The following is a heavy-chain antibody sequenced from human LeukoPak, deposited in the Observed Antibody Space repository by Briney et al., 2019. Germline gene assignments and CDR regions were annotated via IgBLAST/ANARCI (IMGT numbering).Heavy chain of an antibody. V-gene: IGHV3-48*03. CDR1: GFTFSSYE. CDR2: ISSSGTI. CDR3: AREGYDAFDY. J-gene: IGHJ4*02. D-gene: IGHD5-18*01. Sequence: PGGSLRLSCAASGFTFSSYEMNWVRQAPGKGLDWVSYISSSGTIYYADSVKGRFTISRDSAKNSLYLQMNSLRAEDTAVYYCAREGYDAFDYWGQGILVTVSS.